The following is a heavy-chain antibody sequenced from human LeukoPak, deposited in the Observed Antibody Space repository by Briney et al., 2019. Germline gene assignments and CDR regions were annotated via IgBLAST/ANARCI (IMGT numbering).Heavy chain of an antibody. Sequence: SETLSLTCTVSGDSVSNYYWSWIRQPPGKRLEWIGCIYYSESATYNPSLKSRVTISVDTSKNQFSLKLSSVTAADTAVYYCARGTMTTVTYYFDSWGQGTLVTVSS. CDR1: GDSVSNYY. CDR3: ARGTMTTVTYYFDS. CDR2: IYYSESA. J-gene: IGHJ4*02. V-gene: IGHV4-59*02. D-gene: IGHD4-17*01.